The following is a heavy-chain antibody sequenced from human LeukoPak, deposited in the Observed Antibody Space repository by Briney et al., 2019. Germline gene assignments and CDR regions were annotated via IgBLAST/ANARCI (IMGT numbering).Heavy chain of an antibody. CDR2: IYYSGST. CDR3: ARQGYYDFWSGFYYFDY. D-gene: IGHD3-3*01. J-gene: IGHJ4*02. CDR1: GGSISSYY. Sequence: SSETLSLTCTVSGGSISSYYWSWIRQPPGKGLEWIGYIYYSGSTNYNPSLKSRVTISVDTSKNQFSLKLSSVTAADTAVYYCARQGYYDFWSGFYYFDYWGQGTLVTVSS. V-gene: IGHV4-59*08.